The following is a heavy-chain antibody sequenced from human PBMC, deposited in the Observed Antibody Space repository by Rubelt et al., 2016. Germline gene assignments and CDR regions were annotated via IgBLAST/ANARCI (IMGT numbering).Heavy chain of an antibody. J-gene: IGHJ6*03. CDR2: IYWDDDK. CDR3: AHSTSSAYYYYYYYMDV. V-gene: IGHV2-5*02. Sequence: QITLKESGPTLVRPTQTLTLTCTFSGFSLSTSGVGVGWIRQPPGKALEWLALIYWDDDKRYSPSLKSRLTITKDTSKNQVVLTMTNMDPVDTATDYLAHSTSSAYYYYYYYMDVWGKGTTVTVS. CDR1: GFSLSTSGVG.